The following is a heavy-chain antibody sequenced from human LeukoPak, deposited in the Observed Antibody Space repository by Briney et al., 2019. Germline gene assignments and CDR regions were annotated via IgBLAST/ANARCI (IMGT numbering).Heavy chain of an antibody. CDR3: ARGLVADY. Sequence: GSMRLSCAASGFTFSSYSMNWVRQAPGKGLEWVSVIDSGGTTNYADSVTGRFTISRDNSKNTLYLQMNSLRAEDTAVYYCARGLVADYWGQGTLVTVSS. CDR2: IDSGGTT. V-gene: IGHV3-66*01. J-gene: IGHJ4*02. CDR1: GFTFSSYS. D-gene: IGHD2-8*02.